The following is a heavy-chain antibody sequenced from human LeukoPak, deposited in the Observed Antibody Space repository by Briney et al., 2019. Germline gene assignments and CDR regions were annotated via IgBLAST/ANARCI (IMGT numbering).Heavy chain of an antibody. CDR1: GFTFKDYA. V-gene: IGHV3-23*01. Sequence: GGSLRLSCAVSGFTFKDYALAWVRQAPGKGLEWVATISANGHYPYYPDSVKGRFAISRDNSRDMLFLQMNSLRADDTATYYCAKDSGEWELAISDYWGQGVPVTVSS. CDR3: AKDSGEWELAISDY. J-gene: IGHJ4*02. CDR2: ISANGHYP. D-gene: IGHD3-10*01.